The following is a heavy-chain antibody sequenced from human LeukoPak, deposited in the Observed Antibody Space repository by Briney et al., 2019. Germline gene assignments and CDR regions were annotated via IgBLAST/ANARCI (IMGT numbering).Heavy chain of an antibody. CDR3: AGGPELQLWLYDY. CDR2: ISSSSSYI. V-gene: IGHV3-21*01. Sequence: PGGSLRLSCAASGFTFRSYSMNWVRQAPGKGLEWVSSISSSSSYIYYADSVKGRFTISRDNAKNSLYLQMNSLRAEDTAVYYCAGGPELQLWLYDYWGQGTLVTVSS. J-gene: IGHJ4*02. D-gene: IGHD5-18*01. CDR1: GFTFRSYS.